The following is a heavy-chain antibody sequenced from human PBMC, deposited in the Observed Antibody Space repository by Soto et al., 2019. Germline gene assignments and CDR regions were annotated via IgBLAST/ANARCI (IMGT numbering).Heavy chain of an antibody. CDR2: IYWNDDK. CDR1: GFSLSTSGVG. D-gene: IGHD6-13*01. J-gene: IGHJ4*02. CDR3: AHMRGSSSSFSY. Sequence: ESGSSPGEPTQTLTLTCTFSGFSLSTSGVGVGWIRQPPGKALEWLALIYWNDDKRYSPSLKTRLTITKDTSENQVVLTVTNMDPVDAATYYCAHMRGSSSSFSYWDQGTRVTV. V-gene: IGHV2-5*01.